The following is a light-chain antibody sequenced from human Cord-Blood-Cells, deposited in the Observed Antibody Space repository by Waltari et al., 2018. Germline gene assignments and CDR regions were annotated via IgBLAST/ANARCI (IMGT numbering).Light chain of an antibody. Sequence: QSALTQPASVSGSPGQSITISCTGTSSDVGSYNLVSWYQQHPGKAPKLMIYEGSTRPSGFSNRFSGSKSGNTASLTISGLQDEDEADYYCCSYAGSSTVFGGGTKLTVL. CDR3: CSYAGSSTV. CDR2: EGS. CDR1: SSDVGSYNL. V-gene: IGLV2-23*01. J-gene: IGLJ3*02.